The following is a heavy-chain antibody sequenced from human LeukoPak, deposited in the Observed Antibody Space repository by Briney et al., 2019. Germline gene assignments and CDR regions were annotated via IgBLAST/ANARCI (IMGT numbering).Heavy chain of an antibody. CDR3: ARTDSPRNYYGSGTYSTLDY. CDR2: INPNSGGT. CDR1: GYTFTGYY. J-gene: IGHJ4*02. Sequence: GASVKVSCKASGYTFTGYYMHWVRQAPGQGLEWMGWINPNSGGTNFAQKFQGRVTMTRDTSISTAYMELSRLTSDDTAVYYCARTDSPRNYYGSGTYSTLDYWGQGTLVTVSS. V-gene: IGHV1-2*02. D-gene: IGHD3-10*01.